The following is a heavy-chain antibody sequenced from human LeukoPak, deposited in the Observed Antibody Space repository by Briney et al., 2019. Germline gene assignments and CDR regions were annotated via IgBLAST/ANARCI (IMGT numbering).Heavy chain of an antibody. CDR2: INNDGSST. CDR1: GFTFSSYW. CDR3: ARGQGHGFDI. J-gene: IGHJ3*02. Sequence: GGSLRLSCAASGFTFSSYWMHWVRHAPGKGLVWVSGINNDGSSTKYADSVKGRFTISRDNAKNTLYLQTNSLRADDTAVYYCARGQGHGFDIWGQGTMVTVSS. V-gene: IGHV3-74*01.